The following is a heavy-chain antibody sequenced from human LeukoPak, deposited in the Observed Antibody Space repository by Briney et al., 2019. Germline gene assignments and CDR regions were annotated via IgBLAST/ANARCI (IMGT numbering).Heavy chain of an antibody. V-gene: IGHV4-30-4*08. Sequence: SQTLSLTCTVSGGSISSGDHYWSWIRQPPGKGLEWIGYIYYSGSTYYNPSLKSRVTISVDTSKNQFSLKLSSVTAADTAVYYCARGLQATVTRGFDYWGQGTLVTVSS. CDR3: ARGLQATVTRGFDY. D-gene: IGHD4-11*01. J-gene: IGHJ4*02. CDR2: IYYSGST. CDR1: GGSISSGDHY.